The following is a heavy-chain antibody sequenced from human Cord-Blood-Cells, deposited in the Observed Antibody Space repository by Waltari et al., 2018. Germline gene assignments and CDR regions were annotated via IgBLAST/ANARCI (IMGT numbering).Heavy chain of an antibody. D-gene: IGHD6-13*01. V-gene: IGHV3-48*03. CDR3: AREGVAAADLDY. CDR2: ISSSGSTI. Sequence: EVQLVESGGGLVQPGGSLRLSCAASGFTFSSYVLTWFRQAPGKGLGWVSYISSSGSTIYYADSVKGRFTISRDNAKNSLYLQMNSLRAEDTAVYYCAREGVAAADLDYWGQGTLVTVSS. J-gene: IGHJ4*02. CDR1: GFTFSSYV.